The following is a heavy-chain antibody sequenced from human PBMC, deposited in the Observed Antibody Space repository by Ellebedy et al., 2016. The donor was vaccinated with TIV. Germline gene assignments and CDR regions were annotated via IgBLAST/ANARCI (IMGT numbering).Heavy chain of an antibody. V-gene: IGHV3-23*01. Sequence: GESLKISXAASGFTFSSYAMSWVRQAPGKGLEWVSAISGSGGSTYYADSVKGRFTISRDNSKNTLYLQMNSLRAEDTAVYYCAKDPTYYDFWSGYWYYYYYMDVWGKGTTVTVSS. D-gene: IGHD3-3*01. CDR2: ISGSGGST. J-gene: IGHJ6*03. CDR3: AKDPTYYDFWSGYWYYYYYMDV. CDR1: GFTFSSYA.